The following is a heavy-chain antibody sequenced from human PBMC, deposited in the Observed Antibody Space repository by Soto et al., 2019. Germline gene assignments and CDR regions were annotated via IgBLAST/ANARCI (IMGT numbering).Heavy chain of an antibody. D-gene: IGHD4-17*01. V-gene: IGHV1-24*01. Sequence: ASVKVSCKVSGYTLTELSMHWVRQAPGKGLEWMGGFDPEDGETIYAQKFQGRVTMTEDTSTDTAYMELSSLRSEDTAVYYCATGYGDPYYFDYWGQGTLVTVSS. CDR3: ATGYGDPYYFDY. J-gene: IGHJ4*02. CDR1: GYTLTELS. CDR2: FDPEDGET.